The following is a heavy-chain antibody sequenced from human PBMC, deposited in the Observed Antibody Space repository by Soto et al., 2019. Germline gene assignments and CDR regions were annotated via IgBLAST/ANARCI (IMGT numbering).Heavy chain of an antibody. CDR2: IIPILGIA. V-gene: IGHV1-69*08. CDR3: ARDWRDGYNYAVY. CDR1: GGTFSSYT. J-gene: IGHJ4*02. D-gene: IGHD5-12*01. Sequence: QVQLVQSGAEVKKPGSSVKVSCKASGGTFSSYTISWVRQAPGQGLEWMGRIIPILGIANYAQKFQGRVRITADKSTSTAYMELSSLRSEDTAVYYCARDWRDGYNYAVYWGQGTLVTVSS.